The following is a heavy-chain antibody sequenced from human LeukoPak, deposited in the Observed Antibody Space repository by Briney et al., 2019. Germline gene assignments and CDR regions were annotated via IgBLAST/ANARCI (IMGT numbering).Heavy chain of an antibody. CDR3: ARGYCSGTSCQLYFQH. Sequence: SETMSLTCAVYGGSFSGYYWSWIRQPPGKGLEWIGEINHSGSTNYHPSLKSRVTISVDTSTSQVSLKLSSVTAADTAIYYCARGYCSGTSCQLYFQHWGQGTLVTVSS. CDR1: GGSFSGYY. J-gene: IGHJ1*01. V-gene: IGHV4-34*01. CDR2: INHSGST. D-gene: IGHD2-2*01.